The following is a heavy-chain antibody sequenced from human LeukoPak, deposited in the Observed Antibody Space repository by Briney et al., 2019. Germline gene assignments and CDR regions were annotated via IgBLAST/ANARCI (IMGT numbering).Heavy chain of an antibody. CDR2: IYSTGKT. J-gene: IGHJ5*02. Sequence: SETLSLTCSVSGDSNSTPSYYWRWIRQSPGKGLLWIASIYSTGKTYFNPSFTSRVPMSVDTSKNQFSLELSSMTAPDRAVYYCARDRQVGRSSSIDPWGQGTLVTVSS. V-gene: IGHV4-39*07. D-gene: IGHD6-13*01. CDR1: GDSNSTPSYY. CDR3: ARDRQVGRSSSIDP.